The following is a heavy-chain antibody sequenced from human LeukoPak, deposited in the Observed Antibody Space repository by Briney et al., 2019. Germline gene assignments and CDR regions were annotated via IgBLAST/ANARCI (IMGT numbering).Heavy chain of an antibody. CDR3: TKSPGVYNWFDP. CDR2: IYYSGST. CDR1: GGSISSSSYY. Sequence: SETLSLTCTVSGGSISSSSYYWSWIRQPPGKGLEWIGYIYYSGSTNYNPSLKSRVTISVDTSKNQFSLKLGSVTAADTAIYYCTKSPGVYNWFDPWGQGTLVTVSP. J-gene: IGHJ5*02. V-gene: IGHV4-61*01. D-gene: IGHD7-27*01.